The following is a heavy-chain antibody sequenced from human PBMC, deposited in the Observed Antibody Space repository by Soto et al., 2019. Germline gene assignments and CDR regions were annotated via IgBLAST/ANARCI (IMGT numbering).Heavy chain of an antibody. D-gene: IGHD2-21*01. CDR1: GFTFSDYG. CDR3: VRDIPQREVRTAQNGLDM. J-gene: IGHJ3*02. CDR2: IWYDGSRK. Sequence: GGSLRLSCAASGFTFSDYGMHWVRQAPGKGLEWVALIWYDGSRKYYLDSVKGRLTISRDNSKNTLFLEMSSLRAEDTAVYYCVRDIPQREVRTAQNGLDMWGQGTMVTVS. V-gene: IGHV3-33*01.